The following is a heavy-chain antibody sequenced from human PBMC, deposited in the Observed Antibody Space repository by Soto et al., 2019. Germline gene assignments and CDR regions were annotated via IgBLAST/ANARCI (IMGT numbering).Heavy chain of an antibody. CDR2: INHSGST. D-gene: IGHD2-15*01. CDR1: GGSFSGYY. J-gene: IGHJ4*02. Sequence: PSETLSLTCAVYGGSFSGYYWSWIRQPPGKGLEWIGEINHSGSTNYNPSLKSRVTISVDTSKNQFSLKLSSVTAADTAVYYCARAVRGGSCLAYWGQGTLVTVSS. V-gene: IGHV4-34*01. CDR3: ARAVRGGSCLAY.